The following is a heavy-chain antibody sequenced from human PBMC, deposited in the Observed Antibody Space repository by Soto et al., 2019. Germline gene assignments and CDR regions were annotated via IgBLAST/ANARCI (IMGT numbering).Heavy chain of an antibody. CDR3: ARDRVGTGYSNGWQNRYFDY. CDR2: ISSSSSSI. CDR1: GFAFSSSS. D-gene: IGHD6-25*01. V-gene: IGHV3-48*02. Sequence: GGSLRLSCAASGFAFSSSSMSWLRQAPGKGLEWVSFISSSSSSIYYADSVEGRFTISRDNAKNSLYLQVSSLRDEDTAVYYCARDRVGTGYSNGWQNRYFDYWGQGTLVTVSS. J-gene: IGHJ4*02.